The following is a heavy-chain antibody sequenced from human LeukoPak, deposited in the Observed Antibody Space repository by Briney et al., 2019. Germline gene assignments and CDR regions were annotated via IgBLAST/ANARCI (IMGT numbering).Heavy chain of an antibody. CDR1: GFTVSSNY. V-gene: IGHV3-74*01. Sequence: PGGSLRLSCAASGFTVSSNYMSWVRQAPGKGLVWVSRINSDGSSTSYADSVKGRFTISRDNAKNTLYLQMNSLRAEDTAVYYCARAFSDSSGYYFGYWGQGTLVTVSS. D-gene: IGHD3-22*01. CDR3: ARAFSDSSGYYFGY. CDR2: INSDGSST. J-gene: IGHJ4*02.